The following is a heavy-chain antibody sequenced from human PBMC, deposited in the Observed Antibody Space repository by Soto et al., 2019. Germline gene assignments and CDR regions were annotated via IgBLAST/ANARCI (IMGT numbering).Heavy chain of an antibody. CDR2: IYYSGST. CDR1: GGSISSYY. CDR3: ARDRLGDAVEPGVDTAMVTNYYYGMDV. V-gene: IGHV4-59*01. Sequence: SETLSLTCTVSGGSISSYYWSWIRQPPGKGLEWIGYIYYSGSTNYNPSLKSRVTISVDTSKNQFSLKLSSVTAADTAVYYCARDRLGDAVEPGVDTAMVTNYYYGMDVWGQGTTVTVSS. J-gene: IGHJ6*02. D-gene: IGHD5-18*01.